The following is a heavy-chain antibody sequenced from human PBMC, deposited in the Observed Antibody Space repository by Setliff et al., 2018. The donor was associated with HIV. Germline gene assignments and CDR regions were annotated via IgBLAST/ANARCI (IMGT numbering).Heavy chain of an antibody. J-gene: IGHJ4*02. Sequence: PSETLSLTCNVSGGSITNNNYYWGWIRQPPGKGLEWIASIYYSGSTSYNPALKSRVTMSVDAAKSQFFLKVASVTAADTAMYFCVRLYRGSTTKEKSDSWGQGMLVTV. CDR2: IYYSGST. CDR3: VRLYRGSTTKEKSDS. V-gene: IGHV4-39*07. CDR1: GGSITNNNYY. D-gene: IGHD1-26*01.